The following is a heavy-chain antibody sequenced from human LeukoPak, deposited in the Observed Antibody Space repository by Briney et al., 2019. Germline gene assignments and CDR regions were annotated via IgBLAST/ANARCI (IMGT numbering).Heavy chain of an antibody. J-gene: IGHJ4*02. Sequence: SETLSLTCTVSGGSISSYYWSWIRQPPGKGLEWIGYIYYSGSTNYNPSLKSRGTISVYTSKTQFSLKLSSVTAADTAVYYCARGRNYYGSGSYRYWGQGTLVTVSS. V-gene: IGHV4-59*12. CDR2: IYYSGST. CDR1: GGSISSYY. CDR3: ARGRNYYGSGSYRY. D-gene: IGHD3-10*01.